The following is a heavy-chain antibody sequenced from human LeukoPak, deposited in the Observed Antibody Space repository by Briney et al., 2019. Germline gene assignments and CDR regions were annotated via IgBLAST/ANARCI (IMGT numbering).Heavy chain of an antibody. V-gene: IGHV1-8*01. CDR3: ARDRIGRIAARGRWFDP. Sequence: ASVKVSCKASGYTFTSYDNNWVRKANGQGLEWMGWMNPNSGNTGYAQKFQGRVTMTRNTSISTAYKELSSLRSEDTAVYYGARDRIGRIAARGRWFDPWGQGTLVTVSS. J-gene: IGHJ5*02. CDR1: GYTFTSYD. CDR2: MNPNSGNT. D-gene: IGHD6-6*01.